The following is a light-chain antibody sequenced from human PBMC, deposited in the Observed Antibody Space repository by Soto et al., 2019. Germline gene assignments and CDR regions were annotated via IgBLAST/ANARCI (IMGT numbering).Light chain of an antibody. Sequence: QSVLTQPASVSGSPGQSITISCTGTSGDIGAYNYVSWYQQHPGKAPKLIIYDVSNRPSGVSNRFSGSKSGNTASLTISGLQAEDEADYYCSSYTITNIVGVVFGGGTKLTVL. J-gene: IGLJ2*01. V-gene: IGLV2-14*03. CDR2: DVS. CDR3: SSYTITNIVGVV. CDR1: SGDIGAYNY.